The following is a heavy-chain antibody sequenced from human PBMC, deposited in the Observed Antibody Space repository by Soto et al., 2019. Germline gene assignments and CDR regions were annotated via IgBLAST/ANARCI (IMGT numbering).Heavy chain of an antibody. Sequence: SETLSLTSTVSGGSISSGDYYWSWIRQPPGKGLEWIGYIYYSGSTYYNPSLKSRVTISVDTSKNQFSLKLSSVTAADTAVYYCARADYSSGFPFDYWGQGTLVTVSS. J-gene: IGHJ4*02. CDR1: GGSISSGDYY. D-gene: IGHD3-22*01. CDR2: IYYSGST. V-gene: IGHV4-30-4*01. CDR3: ARADYSSGFPFDY.